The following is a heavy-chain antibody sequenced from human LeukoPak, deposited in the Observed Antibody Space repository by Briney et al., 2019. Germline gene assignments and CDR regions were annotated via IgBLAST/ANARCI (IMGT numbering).Heavy chain of an antibody. J-gene: IGHJ4*02. CDR1: GFTFSDYA. CDR3: ARDSVVVAVAAISGLFDY. D-gene: IGHD2-15*01. Sequence: GGSLRLSCAASGFTFSDYAIHWVRQAPGEGLEWVSSISSSSSYIYYADSVKGRFTISRDNAKNSLYLQMNSLRAEDTAVYYCARDSVVVAVAAISGLFDYWGQGTLVTVSS. CDR2: ISSSSSYI. V-gene: IGHV3-21*01.